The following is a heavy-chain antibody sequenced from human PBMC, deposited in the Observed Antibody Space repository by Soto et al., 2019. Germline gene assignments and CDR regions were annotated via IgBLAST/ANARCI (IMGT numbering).Heavy chain of an antibody. V-gene: IGHV4-59*01. CDR2: IYYSGST. CDR3: ARYFRGSGRYFFDY. D-gene: IGHD6-19*01. J-gene: IGHJ4*02. Sequence: PSETLSLTCTVSGGSISSYYWSWIRQPPGKGLEWIGYIYYSGSTNYNPSLKSRVTISVDTSKNQFSLKLSSVTAADTAVYYCARYFRGSGRYFFDYWGQGTLVTVS. CDR1: GGSISSYY.